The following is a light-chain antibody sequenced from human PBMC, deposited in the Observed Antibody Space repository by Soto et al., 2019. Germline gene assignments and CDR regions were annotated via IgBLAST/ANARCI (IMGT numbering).Light chain of an antibody. J-gene: IGLJ2*01. V-gene: IGLV2-14*03. Sequence: QSALTQPASVSGSPGQSITISCTGTSSDVGGYNYVSWYQQHPGKAPKLIIYDVINRPSGVSNRFSASKSVNTASLTISGLQAEDEADYYCSSYTSSITVLFGGGTKLTVL. CDR3: SSYTSSITVL. CDR1: SSDVGGYNY. CDR2: DVI.